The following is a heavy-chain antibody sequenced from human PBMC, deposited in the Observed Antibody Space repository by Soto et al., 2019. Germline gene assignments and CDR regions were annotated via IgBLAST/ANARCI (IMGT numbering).Heavy chain of an antibody. Sequence: SETLSLTCAVYGGSFSGYYWSWIRQPPGKGLEWIGEINHSGSTNYNPSLKSRVTISVDTSKNQFSLKLSSVTAADTAVYYCARGVAVAGTGIDYWGQRTLVTVSS. CDR2: INHSGST. D-gene: IGHD6-19*01. V-gene: IGHV4-34*01. CDR3: ARGVAVAGTGIDY. CDR1: GGSFSGYY. J-gene: IGHJ4*02.